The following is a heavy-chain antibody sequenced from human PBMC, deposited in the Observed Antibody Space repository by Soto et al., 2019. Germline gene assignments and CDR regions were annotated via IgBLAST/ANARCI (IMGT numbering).Heavy chain of an antibody. J-gene: IGHJ4*02. D-gene: IGHD2-21*01. Sequence: QVQLVQSGAEVKKPGASVSVSCKTSGYTFTDYSILWVRQAPGQALEWLGWIATGNGNVTVSRKFQGRLTITRAPAATTVYMDLTSLSSEDTAVYYCAKGSPLWTPDYWGQGTIVTVSS. CDR1: GYTFTDYS. V-gene: IGHV1-3*04. CDR2: IATGNGNV. CDR3: AKGSPLWTPDY.